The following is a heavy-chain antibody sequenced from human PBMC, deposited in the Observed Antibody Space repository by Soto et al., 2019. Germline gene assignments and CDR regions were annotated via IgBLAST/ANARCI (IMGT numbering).Heavy chain of an antibody. D-gene: IGHD6-6*01. CDR3: AKDMEVSEQLGRHFDY. J-gene: IGHJ4*02. CDR1: GFTFDDYA. CDR2: ISWNSGSI. Sequence: EVQLVESGGGLVQPGRSLRLSCAASGFTFDDYAMHWVRQAPGKGLEWVSGISWNSGSIGYADSVKGRFTISRDNAKNSLYLQMNSLRAEDTALYYCAKDMEVSEQLGRHFDYWGQGTLVTVSS. V-gene: IGHV3-9*01.